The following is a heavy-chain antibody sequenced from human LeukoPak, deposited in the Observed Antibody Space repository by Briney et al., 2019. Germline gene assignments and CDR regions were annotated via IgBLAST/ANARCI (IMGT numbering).Heavy chain of an antibody. Sequence: PGRSLRLSCAVSGFTFSTYGMHWVRQAPGRGLEWVAVIWYGGSDKYYADSVKGRFTISGDNSKNTMFLQMSSLRAEDTAVYYCAKEGGDGFDIWGQGTMVTVSS. CDR2: IWYGGSDK. J-gene: IGHJ3*02. CDR3: AKEGGDGFDI. CDR1: GFTFSTYG. V-gene: IGHV3-33*03. D-gene: IGHD3-16*01.